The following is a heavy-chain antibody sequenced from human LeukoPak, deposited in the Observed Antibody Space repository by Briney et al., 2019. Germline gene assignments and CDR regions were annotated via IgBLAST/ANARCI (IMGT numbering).Heavy chain of an antibody. Sequence: SQTLSLTCAISGDSVSSNSATWNWIRQSPSRGLEWLGRTYYRSKWYNDYAVSVKSRVTINPDTSKNQFSLQMNSVTPEDTAVYYCAREGSDGYLFDYWGQGSLVIVSS. D-gene: IGHD3-16*01. V-gene: IGHV6-1*01. CDR3: AREGSDGYLFDY. J-gene: IGHJ4*02. CDR1: GDSVSSNSAT. CDR2: TYYRSKWYN.